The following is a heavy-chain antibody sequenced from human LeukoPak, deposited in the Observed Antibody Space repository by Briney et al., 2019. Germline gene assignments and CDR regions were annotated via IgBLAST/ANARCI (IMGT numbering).Heavy chain of an antibody. CDR3: ARDRTYYDFWSGYSYFDY. J-gene: IGHJ4*02. CDR2: IKQDGTEK. V-gene: IGHV3-7*01. Sequence: PGGSLRLSCAASGFAFSSYWMSWVRQAPGKGLEWVANIKQDGTEKYYVDSVKGRFTISRDNAKNSLYLQMNSLRAEDTAVYYCARDRTYYDFWSGYSYFDYWGQGTLVTVSS. CDR1: GFAFSSYW. D-gene: IGHD3-3*01.